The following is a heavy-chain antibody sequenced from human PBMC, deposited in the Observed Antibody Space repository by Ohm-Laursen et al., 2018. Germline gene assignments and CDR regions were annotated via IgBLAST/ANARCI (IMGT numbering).Heavy chain of an antibody. Sequence: GSLRLSCTATGFTFSDYYMSWIRQAPGKGLEWVSYISSSGSTIYYADSVKGRFTISRDNAKNSLYLQMNSLRAEDTAVYYCARDAAARPQVDYYYGMDVWGQGTTVTVSS. J-gene: IGHJ6*02. CDR1: GFTFSDYY. D-gene: IGHD6-6*01. V-gene: IGHV3-11*01. CDR3: ARDAAARPQVDYYYGMDV. CDR2: ISSSGSTI.